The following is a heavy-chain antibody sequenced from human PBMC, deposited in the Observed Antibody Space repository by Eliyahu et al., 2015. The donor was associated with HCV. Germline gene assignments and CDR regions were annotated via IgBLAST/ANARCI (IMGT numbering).Heavy chain of an antibody. CDR1: GGSFSGYY. V-gene: IGHV4-34*02. Sequence: QVQLQQSGAGLLKPSETLSLTCAVSGGSFSGYYWNWIRQSSGKGLEWIGEIIHSGATTYNPSLENRVTISLDTSRSQFSLKVNFVTAADTAVYYCARGKMNFDYWGQGTLVTVSS. D-gene: IGHD5-24*01. J-gene: IGHJ4*01. CDR2: IIHSGAT. CDR3: ARGKMNFDY.